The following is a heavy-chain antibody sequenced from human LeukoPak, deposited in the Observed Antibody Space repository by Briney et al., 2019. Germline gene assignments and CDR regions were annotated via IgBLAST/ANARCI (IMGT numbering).Heavy chain of an antibody. CDR2: ISWDGGST. CDR3: AKDLSGGDYYYGMDV. J-gene: IGHJ6*02. D-gene: IGHD6-19*01. CDR1: GFTFFDYA. Sequence: GGSLRLSCAASGFTFFDYAMHWVRQAPGKGLEWVSLISWDGGSTYYADSVKGRFTISRDNSKNSLYLQMNSLRAEDTALYYCAKDLSGGDYYYGMDVWGQGTTVTVSS. V-gene: IGHV3-43D*03.